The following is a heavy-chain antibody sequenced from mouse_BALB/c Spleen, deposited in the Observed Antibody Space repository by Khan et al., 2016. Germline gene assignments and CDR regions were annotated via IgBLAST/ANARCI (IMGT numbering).Heavy chain of an antibody. J-gene: IGHJ4*01. Sequence: VQLKQSGPELMKPAATLKISCKASGYSFTSYYMHWVKQSHGKSLEWIGYIDPFNGGTSYNQKFKRQATFTLDNSSSTAYMHLSSLTSEDSAAYYYACRTASLYAVDYWGQGTAVTVSS. CDR1: GYSFTSYY. CDR3: ACRTASLYAVDY. CDR2: IDPFNGGT. V-gene: IGHV1S135*01.